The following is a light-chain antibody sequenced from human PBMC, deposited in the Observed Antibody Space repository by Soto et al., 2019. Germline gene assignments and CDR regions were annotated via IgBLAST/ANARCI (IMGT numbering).Light chain of an antibody. Sequence: EIVMTQSPATLSVSPGERATLSCRASQSISSNLAWYQQKPGQAPRLLIYGASTRATGIPARFSGSGSGTELNLTISSLQSEDFAVYYCQQYNNWPPGLTFGGGTKVEIK. CDR3: QQYNNWPPGLT. V-gene: IGKV3-15*01. CDR2: GAS. J-gene: IGKJ4*01. CDR1: QSISSN.